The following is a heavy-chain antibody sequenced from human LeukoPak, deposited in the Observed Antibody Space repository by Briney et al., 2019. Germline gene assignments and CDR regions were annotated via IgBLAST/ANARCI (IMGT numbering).Heavy chain of an antibody. CDR1: GGSISSYY. J-gene: IGHJ4*02. Sequence: SSETLSLTCTVSGGSISSYYWSWIRRPPGKGLEWIGYIYYSGSTNYNPSLKSRVTISVDTSKNQFSLKLSSVTAADTAVYYCARVKYSSGFLDYWGQGTLVTVSS. V-gene: IGHV4-59*12. CDR3: ARVKYSSGFLDY. D-gene: IGHD6-19*01. CDR2: IYYSGST.